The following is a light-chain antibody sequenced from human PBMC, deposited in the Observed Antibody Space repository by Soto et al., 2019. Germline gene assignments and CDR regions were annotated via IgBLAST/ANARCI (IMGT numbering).Light chain of an antibody. J-gene: IGKJ1*01. V-gene: IGKV1-27*01. Sequence: DIQMTQSPSSLSASVGDRVTITCRASQGIIDYLAWYQQKPGKAPQLLIYSASTLQSEVPSRFSGSGSGTDFTLTISGLQSEDVATYYCQNYNSAPQTFGQGTKVEIK. CDR3: QNYNSAPQT. CDR1: QGIIDY. CDR2: SAS.